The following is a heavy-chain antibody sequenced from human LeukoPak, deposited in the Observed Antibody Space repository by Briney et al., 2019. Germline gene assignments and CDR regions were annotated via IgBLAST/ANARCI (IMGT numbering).Heavy chain of an antibody. Sequence: ASVKVSCKASEYTFTSYYMHWVRQAPGQGLEWMGIINPSGGSTSYAQKFQGRVTMTRDMSTSTVYMELSSLRSEDTAVYYCARDEVVTSSFDYWGQGTLVTVSS. J-gene: IGHJ4*02. D-gene: IGHD4-23*01. CDR3: ARDEVVTSSFDY. CDR2: INPSGGST. CDR1: EYTFTSYY. V-gene: IGHV1-46*01.